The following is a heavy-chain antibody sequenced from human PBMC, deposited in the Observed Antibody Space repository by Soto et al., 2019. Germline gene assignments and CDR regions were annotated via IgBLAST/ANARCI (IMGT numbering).Heavy chain of an antibody. CDR3: AKDLRAVAGRVRAPGLDY. J-gene: IGHJ4*02. V-gene: IGHV3-23*01. D-gene: IGHD6-19*01. CDR2: ISGSGGST. CDR1: GFTFSSYA. Sequence: HPGGSLRLSCAASGFTFSSYAMSWVRQAPGKGLEWVSAISGSGGSTYYADSVKGRFTISRDNSKNTLYLQMNSLRAEDTAVYYCAKDLRAVAGRVRAPGLDYWGQGTLVTVSS.